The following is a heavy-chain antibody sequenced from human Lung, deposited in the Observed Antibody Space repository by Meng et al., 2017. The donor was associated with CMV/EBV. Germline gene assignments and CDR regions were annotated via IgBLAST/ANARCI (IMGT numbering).Heavy chain of an antibody. CDR2: ISFDGKKE. CDR1: GFTFSSYW. Sequence: SCAASGFTFSSYWMHWVRQAPGKGLEWVAMISFDGKKESYADSVKGRFTVSRDNSKTTVYLQMNSLRSEDTAVYYCARDAGSGQYYYDSRGYYDYWGQGTLVTVSS. D-gene: IGHD3-22*01. CDR3: ARDAGSGQYYYDSRGYYDY. J-gene: IGHJ4*02. V-gene: IGHV3-30*03.